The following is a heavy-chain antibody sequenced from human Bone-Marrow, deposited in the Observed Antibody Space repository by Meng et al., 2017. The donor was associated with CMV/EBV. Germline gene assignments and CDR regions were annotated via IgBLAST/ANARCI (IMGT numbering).Heavy chain of an antibody. CDR3: ARDTYGSGNNFDF. J-gene: IGHJ4*02. V-gene: IGHV3-21*01. D-gene: IGHD3-10*01. CDR1: GFIFSSYN. Sequence: GGSLRLSCAASGFIFSSYNINWIRQAPGRGLEWVSSISSSSSYIYYADSVKGRFTISRDNAKNSLYLQMNSLRAEDTAVYYCARDTYGSGNNFDFWGQGTLVTVSS. CDR2: ISSSSSYI.